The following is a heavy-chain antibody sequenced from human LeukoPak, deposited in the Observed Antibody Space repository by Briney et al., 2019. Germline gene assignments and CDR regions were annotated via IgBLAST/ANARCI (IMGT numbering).Heavy chain of an antibody. CDR1: GGSTSSSSYY. V-gene: IGHV4-39*01. D-gene: IGHD6-19*01. J-gene: IGHJ4*02. Sequence: KPSETLSLTCTVSGGSTSSSSYYWGWIRQPPGKGLEWIGSIYYSGSTYYNPSLKSRVTISVDTSKNQFSLKPSSVTAADTAVYYCARLRYSSGWYPGFVDYWGQGTLVTVSS. CDR3: ARLRYSSGWYPGFVDY. CDR2: IYYSGST.